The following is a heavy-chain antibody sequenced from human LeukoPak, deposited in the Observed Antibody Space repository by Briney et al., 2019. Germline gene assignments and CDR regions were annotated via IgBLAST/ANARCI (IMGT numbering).Heavy chain of an antibody. D-gene: IGHD3-16*01. J-gene: IGHJ4*02. V-gene: IGHV4-34*01. CDR2: INHSGST. CDR1: GGSFSGYY. CDR3: ATATGLSYGWRLFDI. Sequence: SETLSLTCAVYGGSFSGYYWSWIRQPPGKGLEWIGEINHSGSTNYNPSLKSRVTISVDTSKNQFSLKLSSVTAADTAIYYCATATGLSYGWRLFDIWGQGTLVSVSS.